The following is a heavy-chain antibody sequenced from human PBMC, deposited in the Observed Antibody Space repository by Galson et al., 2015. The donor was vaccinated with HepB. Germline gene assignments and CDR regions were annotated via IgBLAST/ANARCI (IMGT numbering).Heavy chain of an antibody. J-gene: IGHJ4*02. CDR2: INHSGST. Sequence: ETLSLTCAVYGGSFSGYYWSWIRQPPGKGLEWIGEINHSGSTNYNPSLKSRVTISVDTSRNQFSLKLSSVTAADTAVYYCASGDVLVWFGESSDRNIFDYWGQGTLVTVSS. V-gene: IGHV4-34*01. D-gene: IGHD3-10*01. CDR1: GGSFSGYY. CDR3: ASGDVLVWFGESSDRNIFDY.